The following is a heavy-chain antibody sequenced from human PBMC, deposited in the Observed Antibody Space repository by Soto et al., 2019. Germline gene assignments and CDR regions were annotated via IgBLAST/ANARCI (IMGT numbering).Heavy chain of an antibody. Sequence: SATLSLTCTVSGASIRSTDYYWSWIRQAPGKGLEWIGYVYYTGSTYYNPSLMSRLTISVDTSKNQFSLKLTSVTAAATAVYYCVRTARQGAVAPHWFDRWGQGTQVTVSS. J-gene: IGHJ5*02. CDR1: GASIRSTDYY. D-gene: IGHD2-21*02. CDR3: VRTARQGAVAPHWFDR. CDR2: VYYTGST. V-gene: IGHV4-30-4*01.